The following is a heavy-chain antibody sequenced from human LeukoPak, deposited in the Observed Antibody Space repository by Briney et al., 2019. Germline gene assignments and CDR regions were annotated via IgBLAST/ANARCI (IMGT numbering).Heavy chain of an antibody. Sequence: GASVKVSCKASGYTFTSYDINWVRQATGQGLEWMGWMNPNSGNTNYAQKLQGRVTMTTDTSTSTAYMELRSLRSDDTAVYYCATYSGYENDAFDIWGQGTMVTVSS. J-gene: IGHJ3*02. CDR2: MNPNSGNT. CDR1: GYTFTSYD. V-gene: IGHV1-18*01. D-gene: IGHD5-12*01. CDR3: ATYSGYENDAFDI.